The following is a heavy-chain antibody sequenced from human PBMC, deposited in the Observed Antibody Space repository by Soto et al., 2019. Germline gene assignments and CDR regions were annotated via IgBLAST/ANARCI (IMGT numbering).Heavy chain of an antibody. D-gene: IGHD5-12*01. CDR1: GYTLTNYG. Sequence: QAQLVQSGAEVKKSGASVRVSCKASGYTLTNYGVTWVRQAPGQGLEWLGRVTPYKADTNSAQNLQARVTMATDTSTNTAYLELRSLRSDDTAVYFCATDGPSNSGNLYAFDIWGQGTMVTVS. V-gene: IGHV1-18*04. J-gene: IGHJ3*02. CDR2: VTPYKADT. CDR3: ATDGPSNSGNLYAFDI.